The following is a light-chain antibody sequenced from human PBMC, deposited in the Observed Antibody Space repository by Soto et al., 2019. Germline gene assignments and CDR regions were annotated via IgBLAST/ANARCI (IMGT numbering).Light chain of an antibody. CDR1: SXDVGSYTY. Sequence: QSVLTQPASVSGSPRQSITISCTGASXDVGSYTYVSWYQQHPGKAPKLMIYEVNNRPSGVSNRFSGSKSGNTASLTISGLQAEDEADYYCSSYTSSSTLCVFGTGTKVTVL. CDR3: SSYTSSSTLCV. J-gene: IGLJ1*01. CDR2: EVN. V-gene: IGLV2-14*01.